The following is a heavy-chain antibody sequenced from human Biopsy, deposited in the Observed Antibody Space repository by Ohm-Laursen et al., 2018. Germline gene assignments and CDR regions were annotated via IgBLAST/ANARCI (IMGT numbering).Heavy chain of an antibody. CDR1: GDAFLGYY. D-gene: IGHD3-3*01. V-gene: IGHV1-2*02. CDR3: ARDLLEWSLPS. J-gene: IGHJ4*02. Sequence: ASVKVSCKASGDAFLGYYLHWARQAPGQGLEWMGSIYPNSGDTDFAQKFQGRVSMTRDTSVSTAYLELSSLRSDDTAIYYCARDLLEWSLPSWGQGTLVTVSS. CDR2: IYPNSGDT.